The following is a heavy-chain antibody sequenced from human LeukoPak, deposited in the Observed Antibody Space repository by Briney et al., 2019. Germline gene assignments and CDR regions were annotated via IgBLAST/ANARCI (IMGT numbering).Heavy chain of an antibody. J-gene: IGHJ4*01. CDR2: IYYTGST. CDR3: ASHGSSGHDPLT. CDR1: GDSIRSYY. Sequence: PSETLSLTCTVSGDSIRSYYWNWIRRPPGKGLEWIGYIYYTGSTSYNPSLKSRVTISLDTSKSQFSLRLTSVTAADPAVYYCASHGSSGHDPLTWGQGTLATVSS. D-gene: IGHD5-12*01. V-gene: IGHV4-59*08.